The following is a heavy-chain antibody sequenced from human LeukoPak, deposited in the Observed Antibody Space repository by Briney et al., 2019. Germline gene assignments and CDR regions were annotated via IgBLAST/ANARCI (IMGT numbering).Heavy chain of an antibody. CDR1: GYTFTGYY. Sequence: GASVKVSCKASGYTFTGYYMHWVRQAPGQGLEWMGWINPNSNPNSGGTNYAQKFQGRVTMTRNTSISTAYMELTSLRSDDTAVYYCATSLHPDGGGLVCDTWGQGTLVTVSS. CDR3: ATSLHPDGGGLVCDT. CDR2: INPNSNPNSGGT. D-gene: IGHD5-12*01. J-gene: IGHJ3*02. V-gene: IGHV1-2*02.